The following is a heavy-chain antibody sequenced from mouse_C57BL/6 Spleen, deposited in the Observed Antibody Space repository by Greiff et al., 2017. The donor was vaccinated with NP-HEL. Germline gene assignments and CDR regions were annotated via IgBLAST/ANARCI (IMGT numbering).Heavy chain of an antibody. D-gene: IGHD1-1*01. CDR1: GFTFSSYA. CDR3: ARDRGYYYGSSYGYFDV. J-gene: IGHJ1*03. V-gene: IGHV5-4*01. CDR2: ISDGGSYT. Sequence: EVQLVESGGGLVKPGGSLKLSCAASGFTFSSYAMSWVRQTPEKRLEWVATISDGGSYTYYPDNVKGRFTISRDNAKNNLYLQMSHLKSEDTAMYYCARDRGYYYGSSYGYFDVWGTGTTVTVSS.